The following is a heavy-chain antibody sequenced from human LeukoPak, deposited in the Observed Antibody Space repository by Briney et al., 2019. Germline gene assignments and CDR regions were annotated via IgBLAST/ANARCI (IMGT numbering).Heavy chain of an antibody. CDR2: IYHSGST. D-gene: IGHD3-22*01. Sequence: SETLSLTCAVSGYSISSGYYWGWIRQPPGKGLEWVGSIYHSGSTYYNPSLKSRVTISVDTSKNQFSLKLSSLTAADTAVYYCARLRNYYDSSGDDYWGQGTLVTVSS. CDR1: GYSISSGYY. J-gene: IGHJ4*02. CDR3: ARLRNYYDSSGDDY. V-gene: IGHV4-38-2*01.